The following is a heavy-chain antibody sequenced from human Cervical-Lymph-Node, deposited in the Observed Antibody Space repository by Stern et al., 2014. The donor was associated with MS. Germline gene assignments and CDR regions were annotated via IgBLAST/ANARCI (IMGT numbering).Heavy chain of an antibody. Sequence: QVQLGQSGSELKKPGASVKVSCKASGYTFITYAMSWVRLVPGQGLEWMGWINTSTGSPTYAKGFTERFVFSLDTSVSTAYLQISSLKAEDTAVYYCARSRVSVAGNYGNWGQGTLITVSS. V-gene: IGHV7-4-1*02. CDR1: GYTFITYA. J-gene: IGHJ4*02. CDR3: ARSRVSVAGNYGN. CDR2: INTSTGSP. D-gene: IGHD6-19*01.